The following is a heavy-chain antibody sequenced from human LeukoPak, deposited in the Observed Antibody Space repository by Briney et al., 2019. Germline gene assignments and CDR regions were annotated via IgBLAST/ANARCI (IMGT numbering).Heavy chain of an antibody. V-gene: IGHV3-74*01. CDR2: INIDGSNT. D-gene: IGHD1-26*01. CDR3: ARSLGGAYDY. Sequence: GGSLRLSCAASGFPFSSYWMHWVRQAPGKGLVWVSRINIDGSNTNYADSVKGRFTISRDNAKNTLYLQMDSLRAEDTAVYYCARSLGGAYDYWGRGTLVTVSS. J-gene: IGHJ4*02. CDR1: GFPFSSYW.